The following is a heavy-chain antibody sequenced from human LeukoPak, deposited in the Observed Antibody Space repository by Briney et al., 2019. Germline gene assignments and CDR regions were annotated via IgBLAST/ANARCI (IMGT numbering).Heavy chain of an antibody. CDR1: GYTFTSYY. CDR2: INPSGGST. CDR3: ARDSLYGVVDY. J-gene: IGHJ4*02. V-gene: IGHV1-46*01. D-gene: IGHD4-17*01. Sequence: ASMKVSCKTSGYTFTSYYIHWVRQAPGQGPEWMGIINPSGGSTSYAQKFQGRVTMTRDTSTSTVYMYLSSLRSEDTAVYYCARDSLYGVVDYWGQGTLVTVSS.